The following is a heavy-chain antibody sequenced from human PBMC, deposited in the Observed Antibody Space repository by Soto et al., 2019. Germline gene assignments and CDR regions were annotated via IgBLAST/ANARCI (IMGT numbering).Heavy chain of an antibody. CDR2: ISSSSSYI. CDR3: ARAPLPGVSSGYYFYYFDY. J-gene: IGHJ4*02. Sequence: PGGSLRLSCAASGFTFSSYSMNWVRQAPGKGLEWVSSISSSSSYIYYADSVKGRFTISRDNAKNSLYLQMNSLRAEDTAVYYCARAPLPGVSSGYYFYYFDYWGQGTLVTVSS. D-gene: IGHD3-22*01. V-gene: IGHV3-21*01. CDR1: GFTFSSYS.